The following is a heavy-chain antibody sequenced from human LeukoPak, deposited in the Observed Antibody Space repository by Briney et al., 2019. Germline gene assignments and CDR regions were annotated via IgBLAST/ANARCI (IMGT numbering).Heavy chain of an antibody. V-gene: IGHV3-30*02. CDR1: GFTFSTYG. Sequence: GGSLRLSCAASGFTFSTYGIHWVRQAPGKGLEWVSFIRYDGSIKYYADSVKGRFTISRDNAKNSLYLQMNSLRAEDSAVYYCARDRLHYGEYEKTFDYWGQGTLVTVSS. D-gene: IGHD4-17*01. J-gene: IGHJ4*02. CDR2: IRYDGSIK. CDR3: ARDRLHYGEYEKTFDY.